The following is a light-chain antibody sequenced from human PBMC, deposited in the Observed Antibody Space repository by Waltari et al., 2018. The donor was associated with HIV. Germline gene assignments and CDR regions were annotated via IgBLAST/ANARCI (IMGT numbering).Light chain of an antibody. V-gene: IGKV3-11*01. J-gene: IGKJ4*01. Sequence: EIVLTQSPATLSLSPGERVTLSCRASLSISNYLAWYQQKPGQAPRLLIYDASNRTTGIPARFSGSGSGTDFSLTISSLEPEDLGVYYCQQRSAWPLTFGGGTKVEIK. CDR3: QQRSAWPLT. CDR1: LSISNY. CDR2: DAS.